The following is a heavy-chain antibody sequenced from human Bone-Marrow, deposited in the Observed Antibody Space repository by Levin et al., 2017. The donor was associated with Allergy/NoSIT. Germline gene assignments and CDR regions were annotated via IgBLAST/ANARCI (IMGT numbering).Heavy chain of an antibody. Sequence: GGSLRLSCTVSGNSFSSYVMNWVRQVPGMGPEWVSSISTASGHMYYADSVKGRFTISRDNAANSLYLQMDSLRLEDTAVYYCATGHDLSDTFDIWGQGTMVTVSS. CDR3: ATGHDLSDTFDI. CDR2: ISTASGHM. CDR1: GNSFSSYV. J-gene: IGHJ3*02. V-gene: IGHV3-21*01. D-gene: IGHD3-16*01.